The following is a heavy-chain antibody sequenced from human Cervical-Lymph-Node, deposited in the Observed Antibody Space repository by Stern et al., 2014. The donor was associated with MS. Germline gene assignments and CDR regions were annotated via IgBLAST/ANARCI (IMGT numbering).Heavy chain of an antibody. Sequence: QMQLVQSGAEVKKPGASVKVSCKASGYTFTSYYMHWVRQAPGQGLEWMGIINPSGGSTSYAQKFQGRVTMTRDTSTSTVYMELSSLRSEDTAVYYCAREVSSGSYQGWFDPWGQGTLVTVSS. CDR3: AREVSSGSYQGWFDP. CDR2: INPSGGST. J-gene: IGHJ5*02. CDR1: GYTFTSYY. D-gene: IGHD1-26*01. V-gene: IGHV1-46*01.